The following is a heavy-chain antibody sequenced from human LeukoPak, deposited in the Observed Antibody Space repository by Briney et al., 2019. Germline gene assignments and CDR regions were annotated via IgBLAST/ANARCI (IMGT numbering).Heavy chain of an antibody. CDR3: AKVDVLLWFGELGTFDY. V-gene: IGHV3-23*01. CDR2: ISGSGGST. CDR1: GFTFSNYG. Sequence: QPGRSLILSCAGAGFTFSNYGMHWVRQAPGKGLEWVSAISGSGGSTYYADSVKGRFTISRDNSKNTLYLQMNSLRAEDTAVYYCAKVDVLLWFGELGTFDYWGQGTLVTVSS. D-gene: IGHD3-10*01. J-gene: IGHJ4*02.